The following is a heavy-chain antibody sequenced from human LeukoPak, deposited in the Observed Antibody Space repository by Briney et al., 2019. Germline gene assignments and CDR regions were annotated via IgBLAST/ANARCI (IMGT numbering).Heavy chain of an antibody. D-gene: IGHD3-22*01. CDR1: GFTFSAYT. CDR3: AGGGDSSGYYPRGMDV. CDR2: ISSSGSTI. V-gene: IGHV3-48*04. J-gene: IGHJ6*02. Sequence: PGGSLRLSCAASGFTFSAYTMNWVRQAPGKGLEWVSYISSSGSTICYADSVKGRFTISRDNAKNSLYLQMNSLRAEDTAVYYCAGGGDSSGYYPRGMDVWGQGTTVTVSS.